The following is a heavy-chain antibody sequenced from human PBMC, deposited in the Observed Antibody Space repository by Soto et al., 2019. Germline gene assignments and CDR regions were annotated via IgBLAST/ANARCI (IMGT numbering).Heavy chain of an antibody. CDR3: ASRGVTMVRGVIIGPHYYGMDV. J-gene: IGHJ6*02. Sequence: PSETLSLTCTGSGGSVSSGSYYWSWIRQPPGKGLEWIGYIYYSGSTNYNPSLKSRVTISVDTSKNQFSLKLSSVTAADTAVYYCASRGVTMVRGVIIGPHYYGMDVWGQGTTVTVSS. CDR2: IYYSGST. CDR1: GGSVSSGSYY. V-gene: IGHV4-61*01. D-gene: IGHD3-10*01.